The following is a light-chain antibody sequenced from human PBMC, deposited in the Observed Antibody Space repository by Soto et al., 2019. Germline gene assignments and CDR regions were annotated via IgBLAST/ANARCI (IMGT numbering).Light chain of an antibody. CDR3: QQYDNLPWT. CDR1: QDISNY. J-gene: IGKJ1*01. Sequence: DIQMTQSPSSLSASVGDRVTITCQASQDISNYLNWYQQKPGKAPKLLIYDASNLETGVPSRFSGSGSGTDFTIASSSPQPEDIATYYCQQYDNLPWTFGQGTKVEIK. CDR2: DAS. V-gene: IGKV1-33*01.